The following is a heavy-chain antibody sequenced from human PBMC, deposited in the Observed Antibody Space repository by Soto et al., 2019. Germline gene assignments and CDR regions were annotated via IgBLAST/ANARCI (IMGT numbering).Heavy chain of an antibody. V-gene: IGHV3-30*18. CDR3: AKDRIWHAASGWDYYGMDV. D-gene: IGHD6-19*01. CDR2: MSYDGSNE. CDR1: GFTFRDFG. Sequence: QVQLVESGGGVVQPGRSLRLSCAASGFTFRDFGMHWVRQAPGKGLEWVAVMSYDGSNELYVDSVKGRFTISRDNSQNTLFLQMTSLTTEDTAIYYCAKDRIWHAASGWDYYGMDVWGQGTPVTVSS. J-gene: IGHJ6*02.